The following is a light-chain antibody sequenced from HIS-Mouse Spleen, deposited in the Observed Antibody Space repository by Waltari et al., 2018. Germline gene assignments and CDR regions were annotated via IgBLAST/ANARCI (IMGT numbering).Light chain of an antibody. CDR2: AAS. J-gene: IGKJ2*02. Sequence: DIQMTQSPSSLSASVGDRVTITCRASQSISSYLNWYQQKPGKAPKLLIYAASSLQSGVPSRFSGSGSGTDFTLTISSLQPEDFATYYCQQYDNLPCTFGQGTKLEIK. CDR3: QQYDNLPCT. V-gene: IGKV1-39*01. CDR1: QSISSY.